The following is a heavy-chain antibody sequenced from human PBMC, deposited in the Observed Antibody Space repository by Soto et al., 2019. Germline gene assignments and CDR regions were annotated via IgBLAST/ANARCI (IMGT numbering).Heavy chain of an antibody. CDR3: GMDV. Sequence: XXSLRLSCAAAGLTLTSAWLNWVRQAPGKGLEWVGRIKSKTDGGTTDYAAPVKGRFTISRDDSKKTLYLQMNSLKTEDTAVYYCGMDVWGQGTTVTVSS. J-gene: IGHJ6*02. V-gene: IGHV3-15*07. CDR1: GLTLTSAW. CDR2: IKSKTDGGTT.